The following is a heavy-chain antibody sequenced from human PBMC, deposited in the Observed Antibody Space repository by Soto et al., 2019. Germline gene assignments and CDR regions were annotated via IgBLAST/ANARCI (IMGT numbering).Heavy chain of an antibody. CDR1: GYTFTNFG. CDR3: ARGRSVVDLFDI. Sequence: ASVKVSCKASGYTFTNFGISWVRQAPGQRLEWMGWINADNGNTKYSQKFQGRVTMTRNTSISTAYMELSSLRSEDTAVYYCARGRSVVDLFDIWGQGTMVTVSS. CDR2: INADNGNT. D-gene: IGHD2-15*01. J-gene: IGHJ3*02. V-gene: IGHV1-8*01.